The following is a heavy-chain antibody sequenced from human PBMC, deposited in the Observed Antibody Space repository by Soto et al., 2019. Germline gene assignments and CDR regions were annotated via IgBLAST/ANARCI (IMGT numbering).Heavy chain of an antibody. CDR3: ARERIEDIVVVTADLRVEDWFDP. CDR1: GGSFTSYA. J-gene: IGHJ5*02. D-gene: IGHD2-2*01. V-gene: IGHV1-69*13. CDR2: IIPIFGTA. Sequence: SVKVPCEASGGSFTSYAIAWVRQAPGQGLEWMGGIIPIFGTANYAQKFQGRVTITADESTSTAYMELSSLRSEDTAVYYCARERIEDIVVVTADLRVEDWFDPWGQGTLVTVSS.